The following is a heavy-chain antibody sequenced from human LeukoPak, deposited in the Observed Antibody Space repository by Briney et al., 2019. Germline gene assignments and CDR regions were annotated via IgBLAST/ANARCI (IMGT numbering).Heavy chain of an antibody. CDR2: ISYDGSNK. Sequence: GGSLRLSCAVSGFTFSSYAMYWVRQAPGKGLEWVAVISYDGSNKYYADSVKGRFTISRDNSKSTLSLQMNSLRAEDTAVYYCARDWTIRGYIYGLGYWGQGTLVTVSS. D-gene: IGHD5-18*01. J-gene: IGHJ4*02. V-gene: IGHV3-30*04. CDR3: ARDWTIRGYIYGLGY. CDR1: GFTFSSYA.